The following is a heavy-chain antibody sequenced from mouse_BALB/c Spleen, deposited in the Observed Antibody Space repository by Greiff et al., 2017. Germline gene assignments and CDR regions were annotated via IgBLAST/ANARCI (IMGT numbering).Heavy chain of an antibody. J-gene: IGHJ3*01. CDR1: GISITTGNYR. CDR2: IYYSGTI. V-gene: IGHV3-5*02. D-gene: IGHD1-2*01. CDR3: ARDNYGGGFAY. Sequence: EVKLVESGPGLVKPSQTVSLTCTVTGISITTGNYRWSWIRQFPGNKLEWIGYIYYSGTITYNPSLTSRTTITRDTSKNQFFLEMNSLTAEDTATYYCARDNYGGGFAYWGQGTLVTVSA.